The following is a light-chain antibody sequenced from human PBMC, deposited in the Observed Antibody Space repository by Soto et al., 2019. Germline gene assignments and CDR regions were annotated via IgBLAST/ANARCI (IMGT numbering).Light chain of an antibody. V-gene: IGLV3-21*02. CDR3: QVWDTGNDHVV. CDR2: DDS. CDR1: NIKSKS. J-gene: IGLJ2*01. Sequence: SYELTQPPSVSVAPGHTARITCGGNNIKSKSVHWYQQRPGQAPVLVVHDDSDRPSGIPERFSGSNSENTATLIITRVEAVDEADYYCQVWDTGNDHVVFGGGTQLTVL.